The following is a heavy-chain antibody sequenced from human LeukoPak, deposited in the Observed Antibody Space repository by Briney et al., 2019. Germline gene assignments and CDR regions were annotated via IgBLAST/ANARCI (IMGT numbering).Heavy chain of an antibody. V-gene: IGHV4-34*01. Sequence: SETLSLTCAVYGGSFSGYYWSWIRQPPGKGLEWIGEINHSGSTNYSPSLKSRVTISVDTSKNQFSLKLSSVTAADTAVYYCARDGVRGVIPSYFQHWGQGTLVTVSS. J-gene: IGHJ1*01. D-gene: IGHD3-10*02. CDR1: GGSFSGYY. CDR2: INHSGST. CDR3: ARDGVRGVIPSYFQH.